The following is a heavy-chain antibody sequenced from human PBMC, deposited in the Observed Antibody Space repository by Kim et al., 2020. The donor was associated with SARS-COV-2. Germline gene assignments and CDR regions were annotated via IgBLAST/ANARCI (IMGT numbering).Heavy chain of an antibody. CDR2: ISYEGSKK. Sequence: GGSLRLSCAASGFNFNNFGFHWVRQAPGKGLEWVAVISYEGSKKNYADSLKGRFIISRDYSKNTLFLELTSLTPEDTAVYYCAESTVIFWF. V-gene: IGHV3-30*18. J-gene: IGHJ5*01. CDR3: AESTVIFWF. CDR1: GFNFNNFG.